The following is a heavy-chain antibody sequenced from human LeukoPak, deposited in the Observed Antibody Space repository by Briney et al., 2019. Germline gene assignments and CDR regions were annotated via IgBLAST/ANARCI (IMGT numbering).Heavy chain of an antibody. CDR2: VSGSNSYI. V-gene: IGHV3-21*01. Sequence: GGSLRLSCAASGFTFSSYTMHWIRQAPGKGLEWVSSVSGSNSYIFYADSVKGRFTVSRDNAKDSLYLQMNSLRAEDTAVYYCARHPNSNWDYWGQGTLVTVSS. CDR3: ARHPNSNWDY. D-gene: IGHD6-13*01. CDR1: GFTFSSYT. J-gene: IGHJ4*02.